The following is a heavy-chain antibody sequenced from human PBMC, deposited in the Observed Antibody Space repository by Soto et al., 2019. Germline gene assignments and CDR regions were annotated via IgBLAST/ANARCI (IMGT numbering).Heavy chain of an antibody. CDR2: IYWAADK. J-gene: IGHJ5*02. D-gene: IGHD3-9*01. Sequence: QITLKESGPTLVKPTQTLTLTYTFSGFSLTTRGVGVGWIRQPPGKALECLALIYWAADKRYSPSLQSRLSVTKNTSKDHSVLTMTNVAHVDTATYTCAHYPDYYEDDWFDPWGQGTLVSVSS. CDR1: GFSLTTRGVG. CDR3: AHYPDYYEDDWFDP. V-gene: IGHV2-5*02.